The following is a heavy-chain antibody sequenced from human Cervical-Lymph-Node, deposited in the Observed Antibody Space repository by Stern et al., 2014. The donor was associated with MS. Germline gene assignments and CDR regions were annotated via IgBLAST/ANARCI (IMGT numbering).Heavy chain of an antibody. CDR3: ARHPFYVWGMDD. Sequence: QLQLQESGPGLVKPSETLSLTCTVSGGSISSSSYYWGWIRQPPGKGLEWIGSIYYRGTPSYNPPLKGRVTLSVDPSKTQFSRKLSSVTAADTAVYYCARHPFYVWGMDDWGQGTLVTVSS. V-gene: IGHV4-39*01. J-gene: IGHJ4*02. CDR2: IYYRGTP. CDR1: GGSISSSSYY. D-gene: IGHD3-16*01.